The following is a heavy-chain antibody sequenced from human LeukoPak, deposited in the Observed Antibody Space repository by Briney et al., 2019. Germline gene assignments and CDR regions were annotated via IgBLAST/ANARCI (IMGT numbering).Heavy chain of an antibody. J-gene: IGHJ4*02. D-gene: IGHD3-10*01. V-gene: IGHV3-23*01. CDR3: AKVLSDYGSGSLDY. CDR1: GFTFSSYA. CDR2: ISGSGGST. Sequence: GGSLRLSCAASGFTFSSYAMSWVRQAPGKGLEWVSAISGSGGSTYYADSVKGRFTISRDNSKNTLYLQMNSLRAEDTAVYYCAKVLSDYGSGSLDYWGQGTLVTVSS.